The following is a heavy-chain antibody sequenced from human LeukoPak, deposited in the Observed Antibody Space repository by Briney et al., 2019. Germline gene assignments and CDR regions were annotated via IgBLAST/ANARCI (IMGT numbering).Heavy chain of an antibody. D-gene: IGHD2-15*01. CDR3: ARDRVLGYYSGGSCYSGWFDP. CDR2: IYHSGST. Sequence: SETLSLTCAVSGGSISSGGYSWSWIRQPPGKGLEWIGYIYHSGSTYYNPSLKSRVTISVDRSKNQFSLKLSSVTAADTAVYYCARDRVLGYYSGGSCYSGWFDPWGQGTLVTVSS. V-gene: IGHV4-30-2*01. J-gene: IGHJ5*02. CDR1: GGSISSGGYS.